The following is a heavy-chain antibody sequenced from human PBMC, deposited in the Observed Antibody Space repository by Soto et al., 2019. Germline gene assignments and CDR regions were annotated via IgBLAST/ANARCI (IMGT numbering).Heavy chain of an antibody. CDR2: INPSGGST. CDR3: ARRGSQLLSYYYYYMDV. Sequence: GASVKVSCKASGYTFTSYYMHWVRQAPGQGLEWMGIINPSGGSTSYAQKFQGRVTMTRDTSTSTVYMELSSLRSEDTAVYYCARRGSQLLSYYYYYMDVWGKGTTVTVSS. CDR1: GYTFTSYY. D-gene: IGHD2-2*01. V-gene: IGHV1-46*03. J-gene: IGHJ6*03.